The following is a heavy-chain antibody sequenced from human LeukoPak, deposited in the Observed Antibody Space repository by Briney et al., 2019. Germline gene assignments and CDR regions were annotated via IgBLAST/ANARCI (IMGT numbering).Heavy chain of an antibody. CDR3: ARTPNTAMDSHWFDP. CDR1: GGTFSSYA. Sequence: SVKVSCKASGGTFSSYAISWVRQAPGQGLEWMGRIIPILGIANYAQKFQGRVTITADKSTSTAYMELSSLRSEDTAVYYCARTPNTAMDSHWFDPWGQGTLVTVSS. D-gene: IGHD5-18*01. V-gene: IGHV1-69*04. CDR2: IIPILGIA. J-gene: IGHJ5*02.